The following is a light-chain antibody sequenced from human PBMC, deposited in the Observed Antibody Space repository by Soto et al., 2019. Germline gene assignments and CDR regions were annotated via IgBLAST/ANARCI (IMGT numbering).Light chain of an antibody. CDR2: DAS. J-gene: IGKJ1*01. Sequence: DIQMTQSPSTLSASVGDRVTITCRASQSISGWLAWYQQKPGKAPKLLIYDASSLESGVPLRFSGSGSGTEFTLTISSLQPDDFATYYCQQYKSFSPTFGQGTNVEIK. V-gene: IGKV1-5*01. CDR3: QQYKSFSPT. CDR1: QSISGW.